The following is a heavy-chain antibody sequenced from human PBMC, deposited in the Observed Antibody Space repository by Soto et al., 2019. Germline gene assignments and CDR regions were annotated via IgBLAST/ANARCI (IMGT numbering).Heavy chain of an antibody. V-gene: IGHV1-69*06. CDR2: IIPMFGTA. Sequence: QVQLVQSGAEVKKPGSSVKVSCKVSGDTFNSHAITWVRQAPGQGLEWMGRIIPMFGTANYAQKFQGRVTVTVDTSTSTGCMELSSLRSEDTAVYYCARSKGVGLVVDAFDIWGQGTMVTVSS. CDR1: GDTFNSHA. J-gene: IGHJ3*02. CDR3: ARSKGVGLVVDAFDI. D-gene: IGHD2-8*01.